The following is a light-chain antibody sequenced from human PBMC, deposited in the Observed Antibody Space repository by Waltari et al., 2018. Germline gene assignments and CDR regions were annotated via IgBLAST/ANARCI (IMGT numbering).Light chain of an antibody. J-gene: IGKJ1*01. V-gene: IGKV3-20*01. Sequence: EIVLTQSPGTLSLSPGERATLSCRASQSVSSSYLAWYQQKPGQAPRPHIYGASSRATGIPDRFSGSGSGTDFTLTISRLEPEDFAVYYCQQYGSSPETFGQGTKVEIK. CDR1: QSVSSSY. CDR3: QQYGSSPET. CDR2: GAS.